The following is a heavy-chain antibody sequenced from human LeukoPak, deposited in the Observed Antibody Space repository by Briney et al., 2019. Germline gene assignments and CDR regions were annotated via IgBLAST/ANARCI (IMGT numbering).Heavy chain of an antibody. D-gene: IGHD6-13*01. Sequence: KPGESLKISCKGSGYSFTSYWIGWVRQAPGQGLEWMGIINPSGGSTSYAQKFQGRVTMTRDTSTSTVYMELSSLRSEDTAVYYCAREPWGRYSSSWYYWGQGTLVTVSS. J-gene: IGHJ4*02. CDR2: INPSGGST. CDR3: AREPWGRYSSSWYY. V-gene: IGHV1-46*01. CDR1: GYSFTSYW.